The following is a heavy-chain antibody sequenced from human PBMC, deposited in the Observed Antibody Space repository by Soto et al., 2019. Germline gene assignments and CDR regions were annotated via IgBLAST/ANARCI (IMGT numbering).Heavy chain of an antibody. V-gene: IGHV3-30-3*01. CDR2: ISYDGSNK. J-gene: IGHJ4*02. D-gene: IGHD3-22*01. CDR1: GFTFSSYA. CDR3: ARDYYDSMDY. Sequence: GGSLRLSCAASGFTFSSYAMHWVRQAPGKGLEWVAVISYDGSNKYYADSVKGRFTISRDNSKNTLYLQMNSLRAEDTAVYYCARDYYDSMDYWGQGTLVTVSS.